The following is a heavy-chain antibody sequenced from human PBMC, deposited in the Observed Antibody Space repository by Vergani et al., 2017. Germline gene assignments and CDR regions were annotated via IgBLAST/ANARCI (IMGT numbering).Heavy chain of an antibody. CDR2: VSFRGDT. Sequence: QVRLQESGPGLVKPSETLSLTCSVSGASISSGGYYWSWIRQFPGKGLEWIGYVSFRGDTLYDPSVKGRMTISLNTSSNQFSLYLTSVTAADTAVYYCARSRIYYGAGSPDYWGQGTLVTVSS. D-gene: IGHD3-10*01. CDR1: GASISSGGYY. V-gene: IGHV4-61*08. J-gene: IGHJ4*02. CDR3: ARSRIYYGAGSPDY.